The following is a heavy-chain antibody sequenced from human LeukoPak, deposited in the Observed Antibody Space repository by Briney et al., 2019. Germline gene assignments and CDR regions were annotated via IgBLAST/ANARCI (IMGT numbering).Heavy chain of an antibody. CDR3: ARGLTGTRDLGV. V-gene: IGHV4-34*01. D-gene: IGHD1-7*01. CDR2: INHSGST. Sequence: SETLSLTCAVYGGSFSGYYWSWIRQPPGKGLEWIGEINHSGSTNYNPSLKSRVTISVDTPKNQFSLKLSSVTAADTAVYYCARGLTGTRDLGVWGQGTLVTVSS. J-gene: IGHJ4*02. CDR1: GGSFSGYY.